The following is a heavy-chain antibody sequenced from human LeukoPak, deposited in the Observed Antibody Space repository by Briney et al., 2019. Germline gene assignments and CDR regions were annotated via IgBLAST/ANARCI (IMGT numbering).Heavy chain of an antibody. Sequence: AVGSLRLSCAASGFTFSSFWMHWVRQAPGKGLMWVSRINSDGTVTSYADSVRGRFTVSRDNAKNTLYLQMNSLRAGDTAVYYCARGGEEASLDYWGQGTLVTVSS. CDR2: INSDGTVT. CDR1: GFTFSSFW. V-gene: IGHV3-74*01. J-gene: IGHJ4*02. D-gene: IGHD3-10*01. CDR3: ARGGEEASLDY.